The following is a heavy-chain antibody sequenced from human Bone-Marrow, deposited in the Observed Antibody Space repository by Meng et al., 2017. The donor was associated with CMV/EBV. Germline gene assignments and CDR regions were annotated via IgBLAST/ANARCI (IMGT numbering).Heavy chain of an antibody. CDR2: INPNSGGT. CDR1: GYTFTGYY. Sequence: ASVKVSCKASGYTFTGYYIHWVRQAPGQGLEWMGWINPNSGGTNYAQKFQGRVTMTRDTSISTAYMELSRLRSDDTAVYYCARVIVATLGYYYGMDVWGQGTTVTVSS. J-gene: IGHJ6*02. CDR3: ARVIVATLGYYYGMDV. V-gene: IGHV1-2*02. D-gene: IGHD5-12*01.